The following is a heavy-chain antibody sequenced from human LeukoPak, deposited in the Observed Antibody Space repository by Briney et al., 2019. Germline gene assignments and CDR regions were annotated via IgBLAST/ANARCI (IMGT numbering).Heavy chain of an antibody. V-gene: IGHV3-48*03. CDR2: ISIGGDTR. CDR1: GFRFSNYE. D-gene: IGHD3-16*01. Sequence: GESLRLSCAASGFRFSNYEMDWVRQAPGKGREWLSYISIGGDTRHYADSVKGRFTISRDNAKNSVYLQMNSLRAEDTAVYFCASLWELTMAWGQGTLVTVS. J-gene: IGHJ5*02. CDR3: ASLWELTMA.